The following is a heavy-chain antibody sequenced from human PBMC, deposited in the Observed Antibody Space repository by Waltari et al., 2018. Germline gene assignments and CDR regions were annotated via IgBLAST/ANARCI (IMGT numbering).Heavy chain of an antibody. V-gene: IGHV3-53*01. Sequence: EVQLVESGGGLIQPGGSLRLSCAASGFTVSTNSMSWVRQAPGKGLEWVSVIYSGGSTYYADSVKGRFTISRDNSKNTLYLQMNSLRAEDTAVYYCARGYSSGRGYFDYWGQGTLVTVSS. D-gene: IGHD6-19*01. CDR1: GFTVSTNS. CDR2: IYSGGST. CDR3: ARGYSSGRGYFDY. J-gene: IGHJ4*02.